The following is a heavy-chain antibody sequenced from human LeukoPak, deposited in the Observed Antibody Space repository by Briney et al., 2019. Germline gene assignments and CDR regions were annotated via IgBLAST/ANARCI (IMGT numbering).Heavy chain of an antibody. Sequence: YXWSWLRQPPGKGLEXIGEINHSGSTNYNPSLKSRVTISVETSKNEFSLKLSSVTAADTAVYYCARGYCSSTSCYTRWFDPWGRGTLVTVSS. J-gene: IGHJ5*02. CDR3: ARGYCSSTSCYTRWFDP. V-gene: IGHV4-34*01. CDR2: INHSGST. CDR1: YX. D-gene: IGHD2-2*02.